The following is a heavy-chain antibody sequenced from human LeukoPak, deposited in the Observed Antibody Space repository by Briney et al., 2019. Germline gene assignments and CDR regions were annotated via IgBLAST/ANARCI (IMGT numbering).Heavy chain of an antibody. D-gene: IGHD3/OR15-3a*01. Sequence: PSETLSLTCTVSGGSISSNSYYWGWIRQPPGKGLEWIGSIYYSGSPYYNPSPKSRVTISVDTSKNQFSLKVISVTAADTAVYYCARWRTARTGFDYWGQGTLVTVSS. CDR1: GGSISSNSYY. CDR3: ARWRTARTGFDY. V-gene: IGHV4-39*01. J-gene: IGHJ4*02. CDR2: IYYSGSP.